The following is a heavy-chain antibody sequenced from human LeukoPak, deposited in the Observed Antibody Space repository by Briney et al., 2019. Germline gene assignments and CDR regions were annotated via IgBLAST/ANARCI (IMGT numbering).Heavy chain of an antibody. D-gene: IGHD6-13*01. V-gene: IGHV3-74*01. J-gene: IGHJ4*02. CDR1: GVTISGYW. CDR2: VDSDGTTT. Sequence: GGSLRLSCVASGVTISGYWMHWVRQAPGKGLACVSRVDSDGTTTRYADSVKGRFTISRDNAKNTVYLQMNSLRAEDTAVYYCARIITAAAADCWGQGTLVAVSS. CDR3: ARIITAAAADC.